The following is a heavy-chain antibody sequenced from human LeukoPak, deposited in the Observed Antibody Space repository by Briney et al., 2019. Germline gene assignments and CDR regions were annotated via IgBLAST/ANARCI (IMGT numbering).Heavy chain of an antibody. V-gene: IGHV4-39*01. CDR1: GGSINTNGHY. Sequence: PSETLSLTCTVPGGSINTNGHYWGWIRQSPGKGLEWIGSISYSATTYYNPSLRSRLTISADTSKSQFSLNLSSVTAADTAIYFCARHFDSWGQGTTVTVSS. J-gene: IGHJ5*01. CDR3: ARHFDS. CDR2: ISYSATT.